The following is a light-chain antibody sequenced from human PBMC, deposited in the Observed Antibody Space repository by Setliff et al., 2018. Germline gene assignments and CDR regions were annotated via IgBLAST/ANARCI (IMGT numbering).Light chain of an antibody. CDR2: EVS. CDR3: SSYAGSNNFPYV. V-gene: IGLV2-8*01. J-gene: IGLJ1*01. Sequence: QSALTKPPSASGSPGQSVTISCTGTSSDVGGYNYVSWYQQHPGKAPKLMIYEVSKRPSGVPDRFSGSKPGNTASLTVSGLQAEDEADYYCSSYAGSNNFPYVFGTGTKVTVL. CDR1: SSDVGGYNY.